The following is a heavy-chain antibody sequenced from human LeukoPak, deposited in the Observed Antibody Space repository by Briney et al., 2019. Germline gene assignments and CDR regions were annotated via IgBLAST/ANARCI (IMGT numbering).Heavy chain of an antibody. CDR3: ARVKRGYSYSLDY. J-gene: IGHJ4*02. CDR1: GFTFSSYW. V-gene: IGHV3-7*03. D-gene: IGHD5-18*01. CDR2: IKQDGSEK. Sequence: GGSLRLSCAASGFTFSSYWMSWVRQAPGKGLEWVANIKQDGSEKYYVDSVKGRFTISRDNAKNSLYLQMNSLRAEDTAVYYCARVKRGYSYSLDYWGQGTLVTVSS.